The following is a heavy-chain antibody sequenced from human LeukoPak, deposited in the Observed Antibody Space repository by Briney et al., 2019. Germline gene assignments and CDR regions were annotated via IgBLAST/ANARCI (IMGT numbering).Heavy chain of an antibody. D-gene: IGHD3-22*01. Sequence: PSETLSLTCTVSGGSISTYYWSWIRQPPGKGLEWIAYIHYSGSTNYNPSLRSRVTISVDTSKNQLSLKLSSVTAADTAVYYCARSPLAFYDSSGYPRVWFDPWGQGTLVTVSS. CDR1: GGSISTYY. CDR2: IHYSGST. CDR3: ARSPLAFYDSSGYPRVWFDP. J-gene: IGHJ5*02. V-gene: IGHV4-59*12.